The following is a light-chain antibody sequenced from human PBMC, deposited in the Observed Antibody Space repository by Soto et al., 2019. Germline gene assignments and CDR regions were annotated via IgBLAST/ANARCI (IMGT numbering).Light chain of an antibody. CDR2: AAS. Sequence: DIQLTQAPSFLSASVGDRVTITCRASQGISTYLAWYQQKPGRAPNLLIYAASTLQSEVPSRFSGSGSGTKFTLTISSLQPEDFATYYCQQLNTFPITFGQGTRLEIK. CDR3: QQLNTFPIT. V-gene: IGKV1-9*01. CDR1: QGISTY. J-gene: IGKJ5*01.